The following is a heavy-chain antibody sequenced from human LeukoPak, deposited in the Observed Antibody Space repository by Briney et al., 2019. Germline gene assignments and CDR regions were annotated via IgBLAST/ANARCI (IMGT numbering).Heavy chain of an antibody. Sequence: GGSLRLSCAASGFSFSSYSMNWVRQAPGKGLEWVSSISSRSSYIHYADSVKGRFTISRDNAKNSLYLQMNSLRAEDTAVYYCARDLEVEGMDATVWGQGTLVTVSS. CDR3: ARDLEVEGMDATV. CDR1: GFSFSSYS. CDR2: ISSRSSYI. J-gene: IGHJ4*02. D-gene: IGHD2-15*01. V-gene: IGHV3-21*01.